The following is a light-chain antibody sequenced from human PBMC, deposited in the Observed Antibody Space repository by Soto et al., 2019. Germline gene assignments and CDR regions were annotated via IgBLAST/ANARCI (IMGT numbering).Light chain of an antibody. Sequence: EIVLTQSPGTLSVSPGERATLSCRASQTISSNYLAWYQQKPGQAPSLLIYGTSSRATGIPDRFSGSGSGTDFALTISRLEREDSAIYYCQQYVSWTFGQGTKVEI. V-gene: IGKV3-20*01. CDR3: QQYVSWT. CDR2: GTS. CDR1: QTISSNY. J-gene: IGKJ1*01.